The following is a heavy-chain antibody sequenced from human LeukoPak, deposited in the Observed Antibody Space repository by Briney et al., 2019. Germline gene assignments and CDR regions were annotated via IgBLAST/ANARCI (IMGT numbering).Heavy chain of an antibody. CDR3: AKDLGAAAGDDF. CDR1: GFTFRSYA. Sequence: PGGSLRLSCAASGFTFRSYAMSWVRQAPEKGLEWVSGIDDSGDNTYYADSVKGRFTISRDNSKNTLYLQMNSLRADDTAVYYCAKDLGAAAGDDFWGQGTLVTVSS. J-gene: IGHJ4*02. D-gene: IGHD6-13*01. V-gene: IGHV3-23*01. CDR2: IDDSGDNT.